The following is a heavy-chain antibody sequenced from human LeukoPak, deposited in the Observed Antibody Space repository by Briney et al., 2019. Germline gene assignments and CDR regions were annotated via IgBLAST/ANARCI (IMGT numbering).Heavy chain of an antibody. V-gene: IGHV1-46*01. Sequence: ASVKVSCKASGYTFTSYYMHWLRQAPGHGLEWMGIINPSGASTSYAQKFQGRVTMTSDTSTSTVYMELSSLRSEDTAVYYCATVPVGYDSSGYYYWGQGTLVTVSS. J-gene: IGHJ4*02. CDR2: INPSGAST. CDR1: GYTFTSYY. D-gene: IGHD3-22*01. CDR3: ATVPVGYDSSGYYY.